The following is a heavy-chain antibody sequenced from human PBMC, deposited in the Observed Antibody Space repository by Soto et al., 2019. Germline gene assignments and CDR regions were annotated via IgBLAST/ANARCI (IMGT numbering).Heavy chain of an antibody. CDR2: IYYSGST. V-gene: IGHV4-61*01. CDR1: GGSVSSGSYY. Sequence: SETLSLTCTVSGGSVSSGSYYWSWIRQPPGKGLEWIGYIYYSGSTNYNPSLKSRVTISVDTSKNQFSLKLSSVTAADTAVYYCARDRNYDFWSGPYFDYWGQGTLVTVSS. J-gene: IGHJ4*02. D-gene: IGHD3-3*01. CDR3: ARDRNYDFWSGPYFDY.